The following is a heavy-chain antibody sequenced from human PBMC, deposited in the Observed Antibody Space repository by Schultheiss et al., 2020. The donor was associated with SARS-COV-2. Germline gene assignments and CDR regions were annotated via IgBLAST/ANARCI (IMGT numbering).Heavy chain of an antibody. Sequence: SETLSLTCTVSGGSISSGSYYWSWIRQHPGKGLEWIGYIYYSGSTYYNPSLKSRVTISVDTSKNQFSLKLSSVTAADTAVYYCARHRQIAAAGNLLNWFDPWGQGTLVTVSS. J-gene: IGHJ5*02. D-gene: IGHD6-13*01. CDR1: GGSISSGSYY. CDR2: IYYSGST. V-gene: IGHV4-31*03. CDR3: ARHRQIAAAGNLLNWFDP.